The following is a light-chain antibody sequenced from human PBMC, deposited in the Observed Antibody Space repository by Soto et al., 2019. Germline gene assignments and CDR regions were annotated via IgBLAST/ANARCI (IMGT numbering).Light chain of an antibody. CDR2: AAS. J-gene: IGKJ2*01. Sequence: EMTLTQSPGTLSLSAGEIVTVCCRASQSVPSNYLAWYQHKPGRAPRLLIYAASSIATGVPGRFSGSGSGTEFTLTISRLESEDSAVYYCQHYGNSPYTFGRGTKVDIK. CDR3: QHYGNSPYT. CDR1: QSVPSNY. V-gene: IGKV3-20*01.